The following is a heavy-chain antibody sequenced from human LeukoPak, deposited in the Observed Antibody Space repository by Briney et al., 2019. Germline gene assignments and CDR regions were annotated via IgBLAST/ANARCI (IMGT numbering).Heavy chain of an antibody. CDR3: AGGCSGGSCYSRYYYYGMDV. J-gene: IGHJ6*02. V-gene: IGHV4-61*08. D-gene: IGHD2-15*01. CDR1: GGSISSGDYY. CDR2: IYYSGST. Sequence: SETLSLTCTVSGGSISSGDYYWSWIRQPPGKGLEWIGYIYYSGSTNYNPSLKSRVTISVDTSKNQFSLKLSSVTAADTAVYYCAGGCSGGSCYSRYYYYGMDVWGQGTTVTVSS.